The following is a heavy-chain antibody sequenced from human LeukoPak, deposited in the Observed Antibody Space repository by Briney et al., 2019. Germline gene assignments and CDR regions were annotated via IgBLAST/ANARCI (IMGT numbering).Heavy chain of an antibody. CDR1: GYTLTELS. CDR3: ATSKAKYYYDSSGSLDDY. D-gene: IGHD3-22*01. V-gene: IGHV1-24*01. Sequence: ASVKVSCKVSGYTLTELSMHWVRQAPGKGLEWMGGFDPEDGETIYAQRCQGRVTMTADTSTDPAYMELSSLRSEDTAVYYCATSKAKYYYDSSGSLDDYWGQGTLVTVSS. CDR2: FDPEDGET. J-gene: IGHJ4*02.